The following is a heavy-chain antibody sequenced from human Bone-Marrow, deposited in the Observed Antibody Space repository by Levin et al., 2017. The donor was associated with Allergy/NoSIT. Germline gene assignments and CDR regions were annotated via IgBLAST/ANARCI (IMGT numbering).Heavy chain of an antibody. D-gene: IGHD3-16*01. J-gene: IGHJ6*02. Sequence: PGGSLRLSCTSSGFTFDDYAMHWVRHAPGKGLEWVAHISWNSNSIAYADAVRGRFTISRDNAKNSVSLQMSGLRADDTAVYYCGKGSYGRDFYAMDGWGQGTTVIVSS. CDR2: ISWNSNSI. CDR3: GKGSYGRDFYAMDG. V-gene: IGHV3-9*01. CDR1: GFTFDDYA.